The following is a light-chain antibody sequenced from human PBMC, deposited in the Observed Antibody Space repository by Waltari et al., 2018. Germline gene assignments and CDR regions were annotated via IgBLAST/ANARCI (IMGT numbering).Light chain of an antibody. CDR2: LNSDGSH. Sequence: QLVLTQSPSASASLGASVKIPYTLSSEHSLYDIAWHQQHRERGPRFLMRLNSDGSHTKGDGIPDRFSGSSSGAERYLIISSLQYEDEADYYCQTWDPYIVVFGGGTKLTVL. V-gene: IGLV4-69*01. CDR3: QTWDPYIVV. J-gene: IGLJ2*01. CDR1: SEHSLYD.